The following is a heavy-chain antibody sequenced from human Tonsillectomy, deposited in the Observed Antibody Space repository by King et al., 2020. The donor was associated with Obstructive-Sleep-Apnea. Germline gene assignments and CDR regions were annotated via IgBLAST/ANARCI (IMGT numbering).Heavy chain of an antibody. CDR2: IWYDGSNK. Sequence: VQLVQSGGDVVQPGRSLKLSCAASGFTFSSYCMHWVRQAPGKGLDGVGVIWYDGSNKYYAESGKGRFTISNGHSKNTPYLQRNSLRAEDTAVYYCAKDGGTYYDFWSGDNWFDPWGQGTLVTVSS. CDR3: AKDGGTYYDFWSGDNWFDP. D-gene: IGHD3-3*01. CDR1: GFTFSSYC. V-gene: IGHV3-33*06. J-gene: IGHJ5*02.